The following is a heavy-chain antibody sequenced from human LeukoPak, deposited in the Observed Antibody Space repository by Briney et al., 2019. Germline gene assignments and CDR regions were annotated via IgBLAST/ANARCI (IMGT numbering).Heavy chain of an antibody. CDR2: INPSGGST. J-gene: IGHJ4*02. V-gene: IGHV1-46*01. CDR1: GYTFTNYY. Sequence: GASVKVSFKASGYTFTNYYMQWVRQAPGQGLEWMGRINPSGGSTTYAQKFQGRVTMTRDTSTSTVYMELSSLRSEDTAVYYCAREFDYYGDYWGQGTLVTVSS. CDR3: AREFDYYGDY. D-gene: IGHD3-10*01.